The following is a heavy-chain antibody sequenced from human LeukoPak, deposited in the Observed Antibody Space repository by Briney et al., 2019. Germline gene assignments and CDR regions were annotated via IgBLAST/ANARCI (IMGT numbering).Heavy chain of an antibody. CDR1: GFIFSSYE. J-gene: IGHJ4*02. Sequence: SGGSLRLSCAVSGFIFSSYEMNWVRRAPGKGLEWVSYISSSGSTVYYADSVKGRFTISRDNAKNSLFLQMNSLRAEDTAVYYCARLGVTRPGYWGQGTLVTVSS. V-gene: IGHV3-48*03. D-gene: IGHD3-3*01. CDR2: ISSSGSTV. CDR3: ARLGVTRPGY.